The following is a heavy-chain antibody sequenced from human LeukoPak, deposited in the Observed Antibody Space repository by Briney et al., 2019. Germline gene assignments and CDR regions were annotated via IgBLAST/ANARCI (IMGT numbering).Heavy chain of an antibody. V-gene: IGHV4-59*01. Sequence: SETLSLTCTVSGGSISSYYWSWIRQPPGKGLEWIGYIYYSGSTNYNPSLKSRVTISVDTSKNQFSLKLSSVTAADTAVYYCARGGGYSSSWSGWAFDIWGQGTMVTVSS. CDR3: ARGGGYSSSWSGWAFDI. J-gene: IGHJ3*02. CDR1: GGSISSYY. D-gene: IGHD6-13*01. CDR2: IYYSGST.